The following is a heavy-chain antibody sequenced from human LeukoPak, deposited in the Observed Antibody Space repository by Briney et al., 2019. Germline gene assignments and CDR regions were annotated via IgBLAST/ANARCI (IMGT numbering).Heavy chain of an antibody. J-gene: IGHJ4*02. CDR1: GFTFSSYS. CDR3: ARADYDSSGTFDY. CDR2: ISSSSTYI. V-gene: IGHV3-21*01. Sequence: GGFLRLSCAASGFTFSSYSMNWVRQAPGKGLEWVSSISSSSTYIYYADSVQGRFTISRDNAKNSLYLQMNSLRADDTAVYYCARADYDSSGTFDYWGQGTLVTVSS. D-gene: IGHD3-22*01.